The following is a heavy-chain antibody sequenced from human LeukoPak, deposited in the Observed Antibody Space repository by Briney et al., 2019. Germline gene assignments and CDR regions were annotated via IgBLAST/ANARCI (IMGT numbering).Heavy chain of an antibody. CDR2: ISWNSGSI. Sequence: PGRSLRLSCAASGFTFDDYAMHWVRQAPGKGLEWVSGISWNSGSIGYADSVKGRFTISRDNAKNSLYLQMNSLRAEDTALYYCAKSILTGYYRTRYYYGMDVWGQGTTVTVSS. D-gene: IGHD3-9*01. V-gene: IGHV3-9*01. J-gene: IGHJ6*02. CDR1: GFTFDDYA. CDR3: AKSILTGYYRTRYYYGMDV.